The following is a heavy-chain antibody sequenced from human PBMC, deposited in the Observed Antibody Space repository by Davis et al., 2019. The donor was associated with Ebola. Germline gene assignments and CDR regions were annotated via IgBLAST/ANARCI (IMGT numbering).Heavy chain of an antibody. CDR2: IYHTGTT. CDR1: GVSLRGHY. V-gene: IGHV4-34*01. Sequence: SETLSLTCAAYGVSLRGHYWSWFRQPPGKGLEWIGVIYHTGTTNYYPSLESGVTISVDTSKNQYSLKVISVTAADTAVYYCTRLENTMGQGVLIDATYYDYWGKGSLITVSS. J-gene: IGHJ4*02. CDR3: TRLENTMGQGVLIDATYYDY. D-gene: IGHD3-10*01.